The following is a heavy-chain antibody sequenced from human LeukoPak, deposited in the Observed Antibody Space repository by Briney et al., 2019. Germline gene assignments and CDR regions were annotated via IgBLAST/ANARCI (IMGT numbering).Heavy chain of an antibody. D-gene: IGHD3-10*01. J-gene: IGHJ2*01. Sequence: ASVKVSCKASGYTFTSYGISWVRQAPGQGLEWMGWISAYNGNTNYAQKLQGRVTMTTDTSTSTAYMELRSLRSDDTAVYYCARVSARGVHPDWYFDLWGRGTLVTVSS. V-gene: IGHV1-18*01. CDR2: ISAYNGNT. CDR3: ARVSARGVHPDWYFDL. CDR1: GYTFTSYG.